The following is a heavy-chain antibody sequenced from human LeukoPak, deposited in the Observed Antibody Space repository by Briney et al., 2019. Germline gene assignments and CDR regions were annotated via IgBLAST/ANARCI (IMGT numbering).Heavy chain of an antibody. CDR1: GFTFSSYA. CDR2: ISGSGGST. V-gene: IGHV3-23*01. Sequence: GGSLRLSCAASGFTFSSYAMSWVRQAPGKGLEWVSAISGSGGSTYYADSVKGRFTISRDNSKNTLYLQMNSLRAEDTAVYYCAKESLVLLWFGELSEYYFDYWGQGTLVTVSS. D-gene: IGHD3-10*01. CDR3: AKESLVLLWFGELSEYYFDY. J-gene: IGHJ4*02.